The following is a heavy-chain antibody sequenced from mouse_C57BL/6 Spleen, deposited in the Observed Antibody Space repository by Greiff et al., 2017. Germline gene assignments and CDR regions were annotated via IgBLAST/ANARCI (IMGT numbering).Heavy chain of an antibody. CDR2: IYPGSGNT. CDR1: GYSFTSYY. D-gene: IGHD2-5*01. Sequence: QVQLKQSGPELVKPGASVKISCKASGYSFTSYYIHWVKQRPGQGLEWIGWIYPGSGNTKYNEKFKGKATLTADTSSSTAYMQLSSLTSEDSAVYYCARYSNYPAWFAYWGQGTLVTVSA. CDR3: ARYSNYPAWFAY. V-gene: IGHV1-66*01. J-gene: IGHJ3*01.